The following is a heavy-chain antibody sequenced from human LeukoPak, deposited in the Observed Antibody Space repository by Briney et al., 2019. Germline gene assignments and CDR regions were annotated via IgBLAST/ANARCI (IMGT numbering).Heavy chain of an antibody. D-gene: IGHD1-26*01. Sequence: PGGSLRLSCAASGFTFSSNAMSWVRQAPGKGLEWVSAISGSGDSTFYADSVKGRFTISRDNAKNSLYLQINSLRADDTAIYYCARDSGRFYIDYWGQGTLVTVSS. CDR2: ISGSGDST. CDR3: ARDSGRFYIDY. J-gene: IGHJ4*02. V-gene: IGHV3-23*01. CDR1: GFTFSSNA.